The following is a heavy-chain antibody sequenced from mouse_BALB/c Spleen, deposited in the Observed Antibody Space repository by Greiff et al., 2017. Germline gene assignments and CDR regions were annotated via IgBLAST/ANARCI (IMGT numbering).Heavy chain of an antibody. Sequence: EVKLMESGGGLVKPGGSLKLSCAASGFTFSDYYMYWVRQTPEKRLEWVATISDGGSYTYYPDSVKGRFTISRDNAKNNLYLQMSSLKSEDTAMYYCARGYDYDGEDAMDYWGQGTSVTVSS. V-gene: IGHV5-4*02. J-gene: IGHJ4*01. D-gene: IGHD2-4*01. CDR2: ISDGGSYT. CDR1: GFTFSDYY. CDR3: ARGYDYDGEDAMDY.